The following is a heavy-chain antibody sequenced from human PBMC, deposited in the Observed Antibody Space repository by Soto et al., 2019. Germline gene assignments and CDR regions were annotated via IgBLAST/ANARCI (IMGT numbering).Heavy chain of an antibody. V-gene: IGHV3-30-3*01. Sequence: HVQLVESGGGVVQPGRSLRLSCAASGFTFSSYAMHWVRQAPGKGLEWVAVISYDGSNKYYVDSVKRRFTISRDNFKNSLYLQMNRLRSEDTAVYYCARDEIRFSWAYGMDVWAQGTTVTVSS. CDR1: GFTFSSYA. CDR3: ARDEIRFSWAYGMDV. CDR2: ISYDGSNK. J-gene: IGHJ6*02. D-gene: IGHD3-3*01.